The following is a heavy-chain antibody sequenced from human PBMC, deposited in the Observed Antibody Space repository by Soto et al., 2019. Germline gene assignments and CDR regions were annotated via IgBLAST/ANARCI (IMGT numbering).Heavy chain of an antibody. J-gene: IGHJ3*02. CDR3: ARAQTYYYDSPSYPDAFDI. D-gene: IGHD3-22*01. V-gene: IGHV3-30-3*01. CDR1: GFTFSSYA. CDR2: ISYDGSNK. Sequence: GGSLRLSCAASGFTFSSYAMHWVRQAPGKGLEWVAVISYDGSNKYYADSVKGRFTISRDNSKNTLYLQMNSLRAEDTAVYYCARAQTYYYDSPSYPDAFDIWGQGTMVTVSS.